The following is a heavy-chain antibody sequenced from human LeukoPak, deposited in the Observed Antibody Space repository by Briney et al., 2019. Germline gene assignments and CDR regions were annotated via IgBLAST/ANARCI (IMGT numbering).Heavy chain of an antibody. CDR1: GGSFSGYY. D-gene: IGHD3-16*02. CDR2: INHSGST. V-gene: IGHV4-34*01. J-gene: IGHJ3*02. Sequence: SETLSRTCAVSGGSFSGYYWSWIRQPPGKGLEWIGEINHSGSTNYNPSLKSRVTISTDTSKNQFSLKLTSVTAADTAVYYCARDPYDYVWGSYRLNAFDIWGQGTMVTVSS. CDR3: ARDPYDYVWGSYRLNAFDI.